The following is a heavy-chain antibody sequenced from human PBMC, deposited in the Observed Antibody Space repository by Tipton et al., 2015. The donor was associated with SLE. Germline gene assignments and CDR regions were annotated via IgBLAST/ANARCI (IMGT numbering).Heavy chain of an antibody. CDR3: ARMQGLYVNWFDL. CDR2: IYTSGST. Sequence: TLSLTCTVSGGSMRSGSYYWTWIRQPAGKGLEWIGHIYTSGSTHYNPSLKSRVNISIDTSKNQFSLRPNSVTAADTAVYYCARMQGLYVNWFDLWGQGTLATVS. J-gene: IGHJ5*02. CDR1: GGSMRSGSYY. D-gene: IGHD6-25*01. V-gene: IGHV4-61*09.